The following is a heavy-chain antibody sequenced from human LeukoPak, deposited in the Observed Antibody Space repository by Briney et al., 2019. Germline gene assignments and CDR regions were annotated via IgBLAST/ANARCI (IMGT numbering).Heavy chain of an antibody. V-gene: IGHV3-15*01. CDR1: GFTFNNAW. Sequence: GGSLRLSCVASGFTFNNAWMSWVRQAPGKGLEWVGRIKSIADGGTTDYAAPVKGRFTISRDDSKNTLCLQVNSLKSEDTAVYYCTTDSLAVPGTSCFDFWGQGTLVAVSS. J-gene: IGHJ4*02. CDR2: IKSIADGGTT. CDR3: TTDSLAVPGTSCFDF. D-gene: IGHD6-19*01.